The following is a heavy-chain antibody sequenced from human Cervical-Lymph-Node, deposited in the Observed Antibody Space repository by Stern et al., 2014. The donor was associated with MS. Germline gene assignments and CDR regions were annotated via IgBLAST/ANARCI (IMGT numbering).Heavy chain of an antibody. J-gene: IGHJ5*02. CDR1: GGTFSSSYA. CDR2: IIPRLGLA. Sequence: VQLVESGAEVKKPGSSMNVSCKASGGTFSSSYAITWMRQAPGQLVEWRGRIIPRLGLANYAQKFQGRVTITADTSTSTTYMELSSLRSEDTAVYYCARGVVSNRAAATLHNLFDPWGQGTLVTVSS. CDR3: ARGVVSNRAAATLHNLFDP. V-gene: IGHV1-69*09. D-gene: IGHD2-15*01.